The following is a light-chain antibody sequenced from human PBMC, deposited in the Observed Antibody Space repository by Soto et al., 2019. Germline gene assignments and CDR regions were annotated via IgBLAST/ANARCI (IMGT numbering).Light chain of an antibody. Sequence: QSVLTQPASVSGSPGQSITISCTGTSSDVGGYNYVSWYQQHPGKAPKLMIYEVSNRPSAVSNRFSGSKSGNTASLTISGLQAEDEADYYCSSYTSSSTLYVFGTGTKVTVL. V-gene: IGLV2-14*01. J-gene: IGLJ1*01. CDR2: EVS. CDR3: SSYTSSSTLYV. CDR1: SSDVGGYNY.